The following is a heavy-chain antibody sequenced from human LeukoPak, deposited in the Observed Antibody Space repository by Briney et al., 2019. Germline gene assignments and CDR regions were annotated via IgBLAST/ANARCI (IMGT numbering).Heavy chain of an antibody. Sequence: PGRSLRLSCAASGFTFNSYGMHWVRQAPGKGLEWVAVIWYDGSNKYYADSVKGRFTISRDNSKNTLYLQMNSLRAEDTAVYYCARDYCGGDCYSFDPWGQGTLVTVSS. J-gene: IGHJ5*02. CDR2: IWYDGSNK. CDR3: ARDYCGGDCYSFDP. D-gene: IGHD2-21*01. CDR1: GFTFNSYG. V-gene: IGHV3-33*01.